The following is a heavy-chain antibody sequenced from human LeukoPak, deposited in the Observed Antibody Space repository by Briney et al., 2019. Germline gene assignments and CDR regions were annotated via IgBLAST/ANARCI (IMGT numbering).Heavy chain of an antibody. V-gene: IGHV3-13*04. CDR1: GFTFSNYD. J-gene: IGHJ4*02. CDR2: IDTAGDT. Sequence: GGSLRLSCAASGFTFSNYDMHWVRQTTRVGLEWISAIDTAGDTYYPGSVKGRFTISREDAKNALYLQINNLRAGDTAVYYCAREASGSGYSGIDYWGQGILVTVS. D-gene: IGHD3-22*01. CDR3: AREASGSGYSGIDY.